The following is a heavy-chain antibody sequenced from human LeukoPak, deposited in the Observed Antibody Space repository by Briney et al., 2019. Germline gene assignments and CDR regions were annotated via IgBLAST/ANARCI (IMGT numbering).Heavy chain of an antibody. J-gene: IGHJ4*02. D-gene: IGHD6-19*01. CDR1: GGSISSNYYY. Sequence: SETLSLTCTVSGGSISSNYYYWGWIRQPPGNGLEWIGSIYYSGSTYYNPSLKSQFTISVDTSKNQFSLRLSSVTAADTAVYYCARQGRNSSGGQRWVDYWGQGTLVTVSS. CDR3: ARQGRNSSGGQRWVDY. CDR2: IYYSGST. V-gene: IGHV4-39*01.